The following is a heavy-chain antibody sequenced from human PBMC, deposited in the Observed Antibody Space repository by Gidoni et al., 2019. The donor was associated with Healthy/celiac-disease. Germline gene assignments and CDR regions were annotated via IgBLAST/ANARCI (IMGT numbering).Heavy chain of an antibody. CDR3: ARGGDSGYQVEDY. CDR1: GYSFTSYW. Sequence: EVQLVQSGAEVKTPGESLRISCKGSGYSFTSYWISWVRRMPGKGMEWMGRIDPSYSYTTYSPSFQGHVTISADKSISTAYLQWSSLKASDTAMYYCARGGDSGYQVEDYWGQGTLVTVSS. D-gene: IGHD3-22*01. J-gene: IGHJ4*02. CDR2: IDPSYSYT. V-gene: IGHV5-10-1*03.